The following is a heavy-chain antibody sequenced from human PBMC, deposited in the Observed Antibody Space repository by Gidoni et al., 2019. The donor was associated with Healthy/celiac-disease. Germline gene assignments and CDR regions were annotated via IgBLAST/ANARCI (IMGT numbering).Heavy chain of an antibody. CDR1: GVTFSSYW. CDR3: ARAPRYYDILTGYYNAYYFDY. V-gene: IGHV3-7*03. CDR2: IKQDGSEK. J-gene: IGHJ4*02. D-gene: IGHD3-9*01. Sequence: EVQLVESGGGLVQPGGSLRLSCAASGVTFSSYWMSWIRQAPGKGLEWVANIKQDGSEKYYVDSLKGRFTISRDNAKNSLYLQMNSLRAEDTAVYYCARAPRYYDILTGYYNAYYFDYWGQGTLVTVSS.